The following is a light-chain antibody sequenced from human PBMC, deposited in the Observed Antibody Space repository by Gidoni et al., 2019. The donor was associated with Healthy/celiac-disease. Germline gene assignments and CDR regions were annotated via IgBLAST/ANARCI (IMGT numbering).Light chain of an antibody. CDR1: QSVSSSY. Sequence: EIVLTQSPGTSSLSPGERATLSCRASQSVSSSYLAWYQQKPGQAPRLLIYGASSRATGIPDRFSGSGSGTDFTLTISRLEPEDFAVYYCQQYGSSPRVTFGGGTKVEIK. J-gene: IGKJ4*01. CDR2: GAS. CDR3: QQYGSSPRVT. V-gene: IGKV3-20*01.